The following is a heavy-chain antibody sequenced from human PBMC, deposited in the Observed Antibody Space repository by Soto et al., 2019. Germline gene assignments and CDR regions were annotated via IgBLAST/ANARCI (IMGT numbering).Heavy chain of an antibody. CDR3: AKDRLGWSGYSQSYYCVMDV. CDR1: GFNFSSYG. CDR2: ILYDGSNK. V-gene: IGHV3-30*18. D-gene: IGHD3-3*01. Sequence: QVQLVESGGGVVQPGRSLRLSCAASGFNFSSYGMHWVRQAPGKGLEGAAVILYDGSNKYYADSAKGRFTISRDNSKNTLCMQMNRLRAEDTAVYYCAKDRLGWSGYSQSYYCVMDVLVQGTTVTVSS. J-gene: IGHJ6*02.